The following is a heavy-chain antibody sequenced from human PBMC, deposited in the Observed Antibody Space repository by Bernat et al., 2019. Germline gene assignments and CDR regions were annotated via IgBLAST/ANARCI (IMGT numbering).Heavy chain of an antibody. D-gene: IGHD3-16*02. CDR3: ARDSWDIGGVIRDDAFDI. CDR1: GGSISSYY. J-gene: IGHJ3*02. Sequence: QVQLQESGPGLVKPSETLSLTCTVSGGSISSYYWSWIRQPPGTGLEWIGYIYYSGSTNYNPSLKSRVTISVDTSKNQFSLKLSSVTAADTAVYYCARDSWDIGGVIRDDAFDIWGQGTMVTVSS. V-gene: IGHV4-59*01. CDR2: IYYSGST.